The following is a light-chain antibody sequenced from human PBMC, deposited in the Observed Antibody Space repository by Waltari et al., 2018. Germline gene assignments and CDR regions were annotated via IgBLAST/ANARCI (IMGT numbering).Light chain of an antibody. V-gene: IGKV4-1*01. Sequence: DIVMTQSPDSLAVSLGERATINRKSSQSVLYSSNNKNYLAWYQQKPGQPPKLLIYWASTRESGVPDRFSGSGSGTDFTLTISILQAEDVAVYYCQQYYSSPFTFGPGTKVDIK. CDR3: QQYYSSPFT. CDR1: QSVLYSSNNKNY. CDR2: WAS. J-gene: IGKJ3*01.